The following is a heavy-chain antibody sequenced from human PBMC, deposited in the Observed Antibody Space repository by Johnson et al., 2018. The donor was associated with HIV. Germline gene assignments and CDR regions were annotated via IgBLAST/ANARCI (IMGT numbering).Heavy chain of an antibody. J-gene: IGHJ3*02. Sequence: WVRQAPGKGLEWVSGLNWNGGTTFYADSLKGRFTISRDNAKNSLYLQINSLRAEDTAVYYCAREATYFYDTSASPYAFDIWGQGTMVTVSS. D-gene: IGHD3-22*01. CDR3: AREATYFYDTSASPYAFDI. V-gene: IGHV3-20*03. CDR2: LNWNGGTT.